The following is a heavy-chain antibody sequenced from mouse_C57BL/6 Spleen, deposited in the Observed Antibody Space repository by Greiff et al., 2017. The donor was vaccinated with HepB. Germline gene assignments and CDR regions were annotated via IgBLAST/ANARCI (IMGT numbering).Heavy chain of an antibody. Sequence: EVQGVESGGDLVKPGGSLKLSCAASGFTFSSYGMSWVRQTPDKRLEWVATISSGGSYTYYPDSVKGRFTISRDNAKNTLYLQMSSMKSEDTAMYYCARQGGSGAMDYWGQGTSVTVSS. J-gene: IGHJ4*01. V-gene: IGHV5-6*01. CDR3: ARQGGSGAMDY. CDR2: ISSGGSYT. D-gene: IGHD1-1*01. CDR1: GFTFSSYG.